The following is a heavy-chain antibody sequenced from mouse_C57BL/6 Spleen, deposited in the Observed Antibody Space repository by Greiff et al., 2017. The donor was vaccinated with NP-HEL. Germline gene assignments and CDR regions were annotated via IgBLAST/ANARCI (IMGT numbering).Heavy chain of an antibody. CDR2: IWRGGST. V-gene: IGHV2-5*01. Sequence: QVQLKESGPGLVQPSQSLSITCTVSGFSLTSYGVHWVRQSPGKGLEWLGVIWRGGSTDYNAAFMSRLSITKDNSKSQVFFKMNSLQADDTAIYYCAKNLYGYDVGYFDVWGTGTTVTVSS. J-gene: IGHJ1*03. CDR3: AKNLYGYDVGYFDV. CDR1: GFSLTSYG. D-gene: IGHD2-2*01.